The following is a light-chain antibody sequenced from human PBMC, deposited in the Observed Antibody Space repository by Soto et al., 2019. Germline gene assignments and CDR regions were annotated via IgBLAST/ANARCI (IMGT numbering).Light chain of an antibody. Sequence: DIQMPQSPSTLSASVGDRVTITCRASQSISNWVAWYQHKAGTAPKVLIYKATNLQSGVPSRFSGSGFGTEFSLTINSLQPDDFATDYCQQYHSDPFDFGQGTILEIK. J-gene: IGKJ2*01. CDR2: KAT. V-gene: IGKV1-5*03. CDR1: QSISNW. CDR3: QQYHSDPFD.